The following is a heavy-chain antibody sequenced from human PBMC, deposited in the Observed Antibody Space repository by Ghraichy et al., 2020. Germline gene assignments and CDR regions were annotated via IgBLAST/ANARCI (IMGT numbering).Heavy chain of an antibody. CDR2: IKSKTDGGTT. Sequence: GGSLRLSCAASGFTFSNAWMSWVRQAPGKGLEWVGRIKSKTDGGTTDYAAPVKGRFTISRDDSKNTLYLQMNSLKTEDTAVYYCTTSYDFWFPAFDIWGQGTMVTVSS. D-gene: IGHD3-3*01. CDR1: GFTFSNAW. V-gene: IGHV3-15*01. J-gene: IGHJ3*02. CDR3: TTSYDFWFPAFDI.